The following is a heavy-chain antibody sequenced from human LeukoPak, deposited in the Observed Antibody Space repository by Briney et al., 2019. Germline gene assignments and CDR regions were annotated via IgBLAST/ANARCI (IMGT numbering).Heavy chain of an antibody. CDR1: GFTFSSYG. CDR3: ARVPYSSGPSNFDY. CDR2: ISSSSSYI. V-gene: IGHV3-21*01. Sequence: GGSLRLSCAASGFTFSSYGMHWVRQAPGKGLEWVSSISSSSSYIYYADSVKGRFTISRDNAKNSLYLQMNSLRAEDTAVYYCARVPYSSGPSNFDYWGQGTLVTVSS. J-gene: IGHJ4*02. D-gene: IGHD6-19*01.